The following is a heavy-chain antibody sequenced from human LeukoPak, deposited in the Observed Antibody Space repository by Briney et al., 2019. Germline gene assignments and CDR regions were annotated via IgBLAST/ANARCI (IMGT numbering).Heavy chain of an antibody. CDR2: IYYSGST. CDR3: ARRVASSYWYFDL. CDR1: GGSISSSSYY. Sequence: SETLSLTCTVSGGSISSSSYYWGGIRQPPGKGLEWIGSIYYSGSTYYNPSLKSRVTVSVDTSKNHFSLKLSSVTAADTAVYYCARRVASSYWYFDLWGRGTLVTVSS. V-gene: IGHV4-39*02. J-gene: IGHJ2*01.